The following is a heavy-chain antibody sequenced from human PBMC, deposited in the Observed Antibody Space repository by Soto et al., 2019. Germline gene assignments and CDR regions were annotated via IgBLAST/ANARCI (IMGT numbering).Heavy chain of an antibody. J-gene: IGHJ4*02. CDR1: GGTFSSYA. CDR2: IIPIFGTA. D-gene: IGHD4-17*01. Sequence: QVQLVQSGAEVKKPGSSVKVSCKASGGTFSSYAISWVRQAPGQGLEWMGGIIPIFGTANYAQKFQGRVTITADESTSTAYMELSCLRSEDTAVYYCASGMPDYGDYSYYFDYWGQGTLVTVSS. V-gene: IGHV1-69*01. CDR3: ASGMPDYGDYSYYFDY.